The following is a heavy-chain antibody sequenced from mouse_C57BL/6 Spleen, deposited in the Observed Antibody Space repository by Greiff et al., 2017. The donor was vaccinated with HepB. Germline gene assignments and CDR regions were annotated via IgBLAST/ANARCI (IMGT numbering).Heavy chain of an antibody. CDR2: FHPYNDDT. D-gene: IGHD1-1*01. J-gene: IGHJ1*03. CDR1: GYTFTTYP. Sequence: LQESGAELVKPGASVKMSCKASGYTFTTYPIEWMKQNHGKSLEWIGNFHPYNDDTKYNEKFKGKATLTVEKSSSTVYLELSRLTSDDSAVYYCARRGSSSGGYFDVWGTGTTVTVSS. V-gene: IGHV1-47*01. CDR3: ARRGSSSGGYFDV.